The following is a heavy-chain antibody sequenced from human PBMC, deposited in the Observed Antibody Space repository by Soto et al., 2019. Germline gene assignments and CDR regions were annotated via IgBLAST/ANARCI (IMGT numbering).Heavy chain of an antibody. CDR2: IWYDGSNK. J-gene: IGHJ3*02. V-gene: IGHV3-33*01. Sequence: GGSLRLSCAASGFTFSSYGMHWVRQAPGKGLEWVAVIWYDGSNKYYADSVKGRFTISRDTSKNTLYLQMNSLRAEDTAVYYFETGPGRRFNAIDIWGQGTVVTGS. D-gene: IGHD3-10*01. CDR3: ETGPGRRFNAIDI. CDR1: GFTFSSYG.